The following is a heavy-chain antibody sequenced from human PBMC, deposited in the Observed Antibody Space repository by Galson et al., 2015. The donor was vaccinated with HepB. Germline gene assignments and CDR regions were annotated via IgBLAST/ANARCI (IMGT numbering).Heavy chain of an antibody. Sequence: SVKVSCKASGGTFSSYAISWVRQAPGQGLEWMGGFDPEDGETIYARKFQGRVTVTEDTSTDTAYMELSSLRSEDTAVYYCATGESRCSGTSCASYYYYYMDVWGKGTTVTVSS. CDR3: ATGESRCSGTSCASYYYYYMDV. V-gene: IGHV1-24*01. D-gene: IGHD2-2*01. CDR1: GGTFSSYA. CDR2: FDPEDGET. J-gene: IGHJ6*03.